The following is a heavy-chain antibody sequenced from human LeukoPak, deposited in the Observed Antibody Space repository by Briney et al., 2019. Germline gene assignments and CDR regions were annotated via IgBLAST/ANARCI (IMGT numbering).Heavy chain of an antibody. D-gene: IGHD5-12*01. CDR1: GFTFSSYS. J-gene: IGHJ4*02. CDR2: ISSSSSYI. Sequence: GGSLRLSCAASGFTFSSYSMNWVRQAPGKGLEWVSSISSSSSYIYYADSVKGRFTISRDNAKNSLYLQMNSLRAEDTAVYYCAKDIGRGYDLFDYWGQGTLVTVSS. V-gene: IGHV3-21*04. CDR3: AKDIGRGYDLFDY.